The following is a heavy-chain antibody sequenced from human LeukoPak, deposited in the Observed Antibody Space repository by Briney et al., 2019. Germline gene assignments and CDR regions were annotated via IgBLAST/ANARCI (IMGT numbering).Heavy chain of an antibody. V-gene: IGHV1-8*01. CDR1: GYTFTSYD. J-gene: IGHJ6*02. D-gene: IGHD1-26*01. CDR3: ARARRGWDRAHRYYYYGMDL. Sequence: ASVKVSCKASGYTFTSYDINWVRQATGQGLEWMGWMNPNSGNTGYAQKFQGRVTMTRNTSISTAYMELSSLRSEDTAVYYCARARRGWDRAHRYYYYGMDLWGQGTTVTVSS. CDR2: MNPNSGNT.